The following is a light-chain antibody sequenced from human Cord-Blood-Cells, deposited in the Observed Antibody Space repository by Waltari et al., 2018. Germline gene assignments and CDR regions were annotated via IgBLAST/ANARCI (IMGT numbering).Light chain of an antibody. J-gene: IGLJ2*01. CDR1: KLGDKY. CDR2: QDS. CDR3: QAWDSSTVV. Sequence: SYELTQPPSVSVSPGQTASITCSGDKLGDKYACWYQQKPGQSPVLVIYQDSKRPSGIPGRFCGSNSGNTATLTISGTQAMDEADYYCQAWDSSTVVFGGGTKLTVL. V-gene: IGLV3-1*01.